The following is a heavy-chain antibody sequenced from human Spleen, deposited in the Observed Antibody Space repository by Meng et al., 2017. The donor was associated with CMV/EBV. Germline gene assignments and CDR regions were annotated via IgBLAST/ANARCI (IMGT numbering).Heavy chain of an antibody. D-gene: IGHD4-11*01. V-gene: IGHV4-39*07. CDR3: ASLLDYTNFDY. J-gene: IGHJ4*02. CDR2: FLHTGST. Sequence: GSLRLSCSVSGGSISSNRYYWSWIRQPPGKGLEWIGSFLHTGSTYYNPSLRSRLTISTDTSKNQFSLRLSSVTAADTALYYCASLLDYTNFDYWGQGTLVTVSS. CDR1: GGSISSNRYY.